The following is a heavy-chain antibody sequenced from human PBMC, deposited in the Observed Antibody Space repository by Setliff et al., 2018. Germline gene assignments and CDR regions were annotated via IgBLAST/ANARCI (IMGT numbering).Heavy chain of an antibody. Sequence: GGSLRLSCAASGFTFDDYAMHWVRQAPGKGLEWVSGISWNSGSIGYADSVKGRFTISRDNAKNTLYLQMNSLRAEDTAVYYCVRDLHWGLDYWGLGTLVTVSS. CDR3: VRDLHWGLDY. J-gene: IGHJ4*02. V-gene: IGHV3-9*01. CDR2: ISWNSGSI. CDR1: GFTFDDYA. D-gene: IGHD7-27*01.